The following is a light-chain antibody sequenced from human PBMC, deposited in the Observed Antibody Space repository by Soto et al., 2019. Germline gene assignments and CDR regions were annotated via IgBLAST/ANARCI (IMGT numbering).Light chain of an antibody. CDR2: AAS. Sequence: DIQMTQSPSSLSASVGDRVTVTCRASQTISRYLNWYQQNPRKAPKLLIYAASSLQSGVPSRFSGSGSGTDFTLTISSLQPEDFATYYCQQSSDIPYTFGQGTKLEIK. CDR3: QQSSDIPYT. J-gene: IGKJ2*01. V-gene: IGKV1-39*01. CDR1: QTISRY.